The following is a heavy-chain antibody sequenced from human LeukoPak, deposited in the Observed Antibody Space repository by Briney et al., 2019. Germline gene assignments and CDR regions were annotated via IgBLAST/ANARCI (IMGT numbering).Heavy chain of an antibody. CDR3: ARGVEYYYDSSGYYPYYFDY. J-gene: IGHJ4*02. CDR1: GGSISSYY. V-gene: IGHV4-59*01. CDR2: IYYSGST. Sequence: PSETLSLTCTVSGGSISSYYWSWIRQPPGKGLEWIGYIYYSGSTNYNPSLKSRVTISVGTSKNQFSLKLSSVTAADTAVYYCARGVEYYYDSSGYYPYYFDYWGQGTLVTVSS. D-gene: IGHD3-22*01.